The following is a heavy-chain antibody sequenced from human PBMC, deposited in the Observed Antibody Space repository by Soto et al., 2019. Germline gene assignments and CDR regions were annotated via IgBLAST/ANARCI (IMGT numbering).Heavy chain of an antibody. J-gene: IGHJ5*02. V-gene: IGHV3-23*01. D-gene: IGHD1-7*01. Sequence: GGSLRLSCAASGFTLSTYAISWVRQAPGKGLEWISSIGDGDSGDTTAYADSVKGRFTVSRDYPKNTLYLQMNSLRDEDTAVYYCAKGGTGTNLWLDPWGPGTLVTVYS. CDR3: AKGGTGTNLWLDP. CDR2: IGDGDSGDTT. CDR1: GFTLSTYA.